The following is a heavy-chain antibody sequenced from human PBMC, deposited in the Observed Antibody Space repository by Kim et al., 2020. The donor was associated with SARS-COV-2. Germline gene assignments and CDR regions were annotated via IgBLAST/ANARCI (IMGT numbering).Heavy chain of an antibody. D-gene: IGHD6-13*01. CDR1: GGSISSSSYY. J-gene: IGHJ3*02. V-gene: IGHV4-39*01. Sequence: SETLSLTCTVSGGSISSSSYYCGWIRQPPGKGLEWIGSMYYSGSTNYNPSLKSRVTISVDTSKNQFSLKLRSVTAADTAVYYCARQGIRGSSWYLGAFDIWGHGTMVTVSS. CDR3: ARQGIRGSSWYLGAFDI. CDR2: MYYSGST.